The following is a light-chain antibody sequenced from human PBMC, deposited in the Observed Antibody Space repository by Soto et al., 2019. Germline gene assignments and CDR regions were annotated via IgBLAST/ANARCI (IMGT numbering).Light chain of an antibody. CDR1: QNIDFQ. Sequence: EIVLTQSPVTLSLSPGERATLSCRASQNIDFQLAWCQQKPGQAPRLLISDASNRATGIPARFSGSGSGTDFTLVISSLEPEDFAVYYCQQRRRWPRTFGQGTKLEIK. J-gene: IGKJ2*01. CDR2: DAS. V-gene: IGKV3-11*01. CDR3: QQRRRWPRT.